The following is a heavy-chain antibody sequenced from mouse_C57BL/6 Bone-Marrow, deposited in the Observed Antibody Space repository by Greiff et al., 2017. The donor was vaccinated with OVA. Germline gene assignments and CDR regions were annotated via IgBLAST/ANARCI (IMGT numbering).Heavy chain of an antibody. CDR2: IWSGGST. CDR1: GFSLTSYG. Sequence: VQLKESGPGLVQPSQSLSITCTVSGFSLTSYGVHWVRQSPGKGLEWLGVIWSGGSTDYNAAFISRLSISKDNSKSQVFFKMNSLQADDTAIYYCARRYSNYLAWFAYWGQGTLVTVSA. D-gene: IGHD2-5*01. J-gene: IGHJ3*01. CDR3: ARRYSNYLAWFAY. V-gene: IGHV2-2*01.